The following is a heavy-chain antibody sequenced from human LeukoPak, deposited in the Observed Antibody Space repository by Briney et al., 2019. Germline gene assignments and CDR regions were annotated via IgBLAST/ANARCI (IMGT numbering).Heavy chain of an antibody. D-gene: IGHD3-9*01. CDR3: ARQFILTGYYSYYYYYGMDV. V-gene: IGHV4-61*02. Sequence: PSETLSLTCTVSGGSISSGSYYWSWIRQPAGKGLEWIGRIYTSGSTNYNPSLKSRVTISVDTSKNQFSLKLSSATAADTAVYYCARQFILTGYYSYYYYYGMDVWGQGTTVTVSS. CDR1: GGSISSGSYY. J-gene: IGHJ6*02. CDR2: IYTSGST.